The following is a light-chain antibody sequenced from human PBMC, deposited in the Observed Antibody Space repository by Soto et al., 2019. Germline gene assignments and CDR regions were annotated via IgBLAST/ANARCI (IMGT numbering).Light chain of an antibody. V-gene: IGKV3-20*01. CDR2: AAS. CDR3: QQYGNSPAIT. Sequence: EIVLTQSPGTLSLSPGERATLSCRASQSVSASYLAWYQQKPGQAPRLLIYAASSRATGIPDRFSGSGSGTDFTLTVSRLEPEDFAVYYWQQYGNSPAITFGQGTRLDIK. CDR1: QSVSASY. J-gene: IGKJ5*01.